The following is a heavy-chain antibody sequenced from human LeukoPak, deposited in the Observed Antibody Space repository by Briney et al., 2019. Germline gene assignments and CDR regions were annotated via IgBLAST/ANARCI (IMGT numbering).Heavy chain of an antibody. Sequence: PGGSLRLSCAASGFTFSSYAMSWVRQAPGKGLEWVSAISGSGGSTYYADSVKGRFTISRDNSKNTLYLQMNSLRAEDTAVYYCAKETQHDITMIVVVITRPLNWFDPWGQGTLVTVSP. CDR2: ISGSGGST. CDR3: AKETQHDITMIVVVITRPLNWFDP. CDR1: GFTFSSYA. J-gene: IGHJ5*02. D-gene: IGHD3-22*01. V-gene: IGHV3-23*01.